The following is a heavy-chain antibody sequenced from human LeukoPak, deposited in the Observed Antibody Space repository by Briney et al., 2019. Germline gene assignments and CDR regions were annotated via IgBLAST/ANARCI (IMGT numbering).Heavy chain of an antibody. CDR2: IYSGGST. D-gene: IGHD2-15*01. CDR1: GFTFSSYA. V-gene: IGHV3-66*01. J-gene: IGHJ4*02. Sequence: GGSLRLSCAASGFTFSSYAMSWVRQAPGKGLEWVSVIYSGGSTYYADSEKGRFTISRDNSKNTLYLQMNSLRAEDTAVYYCARETYCSGGSCYDYFDYWGQGTLVTVSS. CDR3: ARETYCSGGSCYDYFDY.